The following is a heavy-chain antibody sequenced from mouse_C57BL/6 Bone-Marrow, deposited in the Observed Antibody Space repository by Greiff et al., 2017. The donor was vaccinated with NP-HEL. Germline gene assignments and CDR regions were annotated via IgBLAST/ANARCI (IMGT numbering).Heavy chain of an antibody. D-gene: IGHD2-4*01. V-gene: IGHV1-69*01. Sequence: VQLQQPGAELVMPGASVKLSCKASGYTFTSYWMHWVKQRPGQGLEWIGEIDPSDSYTNYNQKFKGKSTLTVDKSSSTAYMQLSSLISEDSAVYYCARNYDYDGFAYWGQGTLVTVSA. J-gene: IGHJ3*01. CDR1: GYTFTSYW. CDR3: ARNYDYDGFAY. CDR2: IDPSDSYT.